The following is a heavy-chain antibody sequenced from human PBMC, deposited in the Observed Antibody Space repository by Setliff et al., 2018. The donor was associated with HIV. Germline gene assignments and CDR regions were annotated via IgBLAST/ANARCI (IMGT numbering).Heavy chain of an antibody. Sequence: ASVKVSCKASGYTFTSYGISWVRQAPGQGIEWMGWISAYNGQTNYAQKFRGRVTMTTETSTSTAYMELKSLRSDDTAVYYCARVKELERLDAFDIWGQGTMVTVSS. D-gene: IGHD1-1*01. CDR3: ARVKELERLDAFDI. J-gene: IGHJ3*02. CDR2: ISAYNGQT. V-gene: IGHV1-18*01. CDR1: GYTFTSYG.